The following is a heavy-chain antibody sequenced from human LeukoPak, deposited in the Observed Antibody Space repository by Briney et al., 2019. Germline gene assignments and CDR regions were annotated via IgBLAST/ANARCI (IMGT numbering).Heavy chain of an antibody. V-gene: IGHV4-34*01. CDR2: IYYSGST. D-gene: IGHD2-15*01. J-gene: IGHJ6*03. CDR1: GGSFSGYY. Sequence: SETLSLTCAVYGGSFSGYYWTWIRQPPGKGLEWIGSIYYSGSTYYNPSLKSRVTISVDTSKNQFSLKLSSVTAADTAVYYCAREIGDYYYYYMDVWGKGTTVTVSS. CDR3: AREIGDYYYYYMDV.